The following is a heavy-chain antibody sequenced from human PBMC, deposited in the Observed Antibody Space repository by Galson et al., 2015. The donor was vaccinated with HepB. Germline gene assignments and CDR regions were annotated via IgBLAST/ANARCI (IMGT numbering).Heavy chain of an antibody. D-gene: IGHD6-19*01. J-gene: IGHJ2*01. CDR2: IDWDDDK. CDR1: GFSLSTSGMC. V-gene: IGHV2-70*01. CDR3: ARILLSSGWQKTGWYFDL. Sequence: PALVKPTQTLTLTCTFSGFSLSTSGMCVSWIRQPPGKALEWLALIDWDDDKYYSTSLKTRLTISKDTSKNQVVLTMTNMDPVDTATYYCARILLSSGWQKTGWYFDLWGRGTLVTVSS.